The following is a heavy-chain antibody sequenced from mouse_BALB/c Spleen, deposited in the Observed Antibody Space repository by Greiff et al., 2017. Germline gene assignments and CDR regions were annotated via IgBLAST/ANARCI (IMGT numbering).Heavy chain of an antibody. CDR2: IYPGNVNT. D-gene: IGHD1-2*01. CDR3: ARTPLAATYFDY. Sequence: QVQLQQSGPELVKPGASVRISCKASGYTFTSYYIHWVKQRPGQGLEWIGWIYPGNVNTKYNEKFKGKATLTADKSSSTAYMQLSSLTSEDSAVYFCARTPLAATYFDYWGQGTTLTVSS. CDR1: GYTFTSYY. V-gene: IGHV1S56*01. J-gene: IGHJ2*01.